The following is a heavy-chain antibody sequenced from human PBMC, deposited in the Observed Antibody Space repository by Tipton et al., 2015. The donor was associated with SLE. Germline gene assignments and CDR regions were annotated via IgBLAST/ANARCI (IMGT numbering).Heavy chain of an antibody. CDR2: IKQDGSEK. D-gene: IGHD1-14*01. J-gene: IGHJ5*02. CDR3: ARGDNTGGS. Sequence: SLRLSCVDSEFTFSISAMSWVRQAPGKGLEWVASIKQDGSEKSYVDHVKGRFTISRDNAKNSVSLQMNSLRAEDTAVYYCARGDNTGGSWGQGTLVTVSS. V-gene: IGHV3-7*01. CDR1: EFTFSISA.